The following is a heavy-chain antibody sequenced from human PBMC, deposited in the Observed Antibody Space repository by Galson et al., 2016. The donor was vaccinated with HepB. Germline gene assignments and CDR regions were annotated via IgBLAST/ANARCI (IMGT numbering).Heavy chain of an antibody. V-gene: IGHV4-4*07. Sequence: ETLSLTCTVSGGSMSSYYWSWIRQSAGKGLEWIGRIYPSGSINHNPSLESRVTMSLDASKNQFSLKLSSVTAADTAMYYCARGPQSVDYYDSSGFPLSYFDYWGQGTQVTVSS. CDR3: ARGPQSVDYYDSSGFPLSYFDY. CDR2: IYPSGSI. CDR1: GGSMSSYY. D-gene: IGHD3-22*01. J-gene: IGHJ4*02.